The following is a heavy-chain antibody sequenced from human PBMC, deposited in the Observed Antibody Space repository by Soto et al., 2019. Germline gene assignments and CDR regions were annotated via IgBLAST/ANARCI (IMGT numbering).Heavy chain of an antibody. CDR2: ISNDGNHE. Sequence: QVQLVESGGGVVQPGRSLRLSCAASGFTFSAFGMHWVRQAPGKGLEWVAVISNDGNHEYYADSVKGRFSISRDNSKNTIYLQMNSLSSEDTAVYFCAKTITTFGGSSTGRGALLDYWGQGILVTVSS. J-gene: IGHJ4*02. V-gene: IGHV3-30*18. CDR3: AKTITTFGGSSTGRGALLDY. D-gene: IGHD3-3*01. CDR1: GFTFSAFG.